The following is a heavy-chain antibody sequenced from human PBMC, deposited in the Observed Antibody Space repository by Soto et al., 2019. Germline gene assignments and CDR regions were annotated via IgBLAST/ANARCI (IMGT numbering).Heavy chain of an antibody. V-gene: IGHV3-53*01. CDR2: IYSGGST. D-gene: IGHD3-10*01. CDR3: VKSSGGTYPGSRVFDF. Sequence: EVQLVESGGGLIQPGGSLRLSCAASEFTVSSNYMNWVRQAPGKGLECVSTIYSGGSTYYADSVKGRFTISRDNSKNTLYLQMNSLRAEDSAIYYCVKSSGGTYPGSRVFDFWGQGTQVTVSS. CDR1: EFTVSSNY. J-gene: IGHJ4*02.